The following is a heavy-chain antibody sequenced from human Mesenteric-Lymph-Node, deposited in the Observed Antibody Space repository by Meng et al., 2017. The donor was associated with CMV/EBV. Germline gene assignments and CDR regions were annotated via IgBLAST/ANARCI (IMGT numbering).Heavy chain of an antibody. CDR1: GFTFSDSA. V-gene: IGHV3-73*01. D-gene: IGHD6-19*01. Sequence: GESLKISCAASGFTFSDSAMHWVRQASGKGLEWVGRIRSKAHGYAREYAASVKGRFTISRDDSKSTTYLQMNSLKTEDTAVYFCSNSGLGYWGQGTLVTVSS. CDR2: IRSKAHGYAR. J-gene: IGHJ4*02. CDR3: SNSGLGY.